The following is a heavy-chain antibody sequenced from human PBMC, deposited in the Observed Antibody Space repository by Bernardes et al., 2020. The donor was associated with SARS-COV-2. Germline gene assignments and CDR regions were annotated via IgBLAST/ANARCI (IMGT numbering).Heavy chain of an antibody. J-gene: IGHJ4*02. CDR3: ARYLGAYFDY. CDR2: ISGYNGNT. Sequence: ASVKVSCKTSGYTFASYGVSWVRQAPGQGLEWLGRISGYNGNTNYAQKLQGRVTMTTDTSTSTAYMELRSLRSDDTAMYYCARYLGAYFDYWGQGSVVTVS. CDR1: GYTFASYG. V-gene: IGHV1-18*04. D-gene: IGHD2-8*01.